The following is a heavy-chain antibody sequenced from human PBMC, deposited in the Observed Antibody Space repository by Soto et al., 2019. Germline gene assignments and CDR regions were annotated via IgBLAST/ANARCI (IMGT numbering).Heavy chain of an antibody. CDR1: EFTFSNYE. Sequence: EVQLVESGGVVVQPGGSLRLSCVGSEFTFSNYEMNWVRQAPGKGLEWVSYISYTGSTIYYADSVRGRFTISRDNSKNSLYLQMNSLRAEDTAVYYCARGLRNYYDRSGLHYWGQGTLVTVSS. CDR2: ISYTGSTI. V-gene: IGHV3-48*03. D-gene: IGHD3-22*01. CDR3: ARGLRNYYDRSGLHY. J-gene: IGHJ4*02.